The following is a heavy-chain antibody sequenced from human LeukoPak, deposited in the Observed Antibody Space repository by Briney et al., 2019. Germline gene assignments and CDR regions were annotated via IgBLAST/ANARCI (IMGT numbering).Heavy chain of an antibody. CDR1: GGSFSGYY. D-gene: IGHD3-9*01. J-gene: IGHJ4*02. V-gene: IGHV4-34*01. Sequence: ASETLSLTCAVYGGSFSGYYWSWIRQPPGKGLEWIGEINHSGSTNYNPSLKSRVTISVDTSKNQFSLKLSSVTAADTAVYYCARDFAYQQFDYWGQGTLVTVSS. CDR2: INHSGST. CDR3: ARDFAYQQFDY.